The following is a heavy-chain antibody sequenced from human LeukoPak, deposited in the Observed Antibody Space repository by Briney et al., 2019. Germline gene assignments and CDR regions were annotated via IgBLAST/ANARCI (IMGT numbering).Heavy chain of an antibody. V-gene: IGHV3-11*04. CDR3: AKDLSFSSGNDY. D-gene: IGHD3-22*01. CDR2: ISNGGGTR. CDR1: GFTFSEFY. Sequence: GGSLRLSCAASGFTFSEFYMSWIRQAPGKGLEWVASISNGGGTRYYADSVKGRITISRDNAKNSLYLQMNSLRAEDTAVYYCAKDLSFSSGNDYWGQGTLVTVSS. J-gene: IGHJ4*02.